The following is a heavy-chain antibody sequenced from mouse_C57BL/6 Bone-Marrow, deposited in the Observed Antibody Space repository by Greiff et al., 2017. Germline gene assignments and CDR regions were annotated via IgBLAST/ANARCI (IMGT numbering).Heavy chain of an antibody. J-gene: IGHJ4*01. V-gene: IGHV1-81*01. CDR3: AVIYDGYSGYAMDY. CDR2: IYPRSGNT. D-gene: IGHD2-3*01. CDR1: GYTFTSYG. Sequence: QVHVKQSGAELARPGASVKLSCKASGYTFTSYGIRWVKQRTGQGLEWIGEIYPRSGNTYYNEKFKGKATLTADKSSSTAYMELRSLASEDSAVYFCAVIYDGYSGYAMDYWGQGTSVTVSS.